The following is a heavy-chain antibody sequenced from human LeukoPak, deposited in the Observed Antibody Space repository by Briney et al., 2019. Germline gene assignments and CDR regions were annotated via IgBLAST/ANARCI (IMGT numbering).Heavy chain of an antibody. CDR1: GFTFSNYG. Sequence: GGSLRLSCTASGFTFSNYGMSWVRQAPGKGLEWVGFIRSKAYGGTTEYAASVKGRFTISRDDSKSIAYLQMNSLKTEDTAVYYCTRAKAVAGAFDIWGQGTMVTVSS. V-gene: IGHV3-49*04. CDR3: TRAKAVAGAFDI. CDR2: IRSKAYGGTT. J-gene: IGHJ3*02. D-gene: IGHD6-19*01.